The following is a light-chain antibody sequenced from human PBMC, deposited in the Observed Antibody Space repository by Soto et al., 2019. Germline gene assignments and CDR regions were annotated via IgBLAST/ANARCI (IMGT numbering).Light chain of an antibody. V-gene: IGKV3-20*01. CDR3: QQYGSSGK. J-gene: IGKJ1*01. Sequence: DIVLTQSPGTLSLSPGERATLSCRASQSVSNNYLAWYQHKPGQAPRLLIYGASNRATGIPDRFSGSGSGTDFTLNISRLEPEDFPVYYCQQYGSSGKFGQGTMADIK. CDR2: GAS. CDR1: QSVSNNY.